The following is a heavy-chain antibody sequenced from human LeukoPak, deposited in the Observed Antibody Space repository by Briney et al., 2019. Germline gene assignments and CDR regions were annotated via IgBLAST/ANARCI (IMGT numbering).Heavy chain of an antibody. CDR2: IYYSGST. Sequence: SETLSLTCTVSGASFSSSTYCWGWVRQPPGKGLEWIGSIYYSGSTYYNPSLKSRVTMSVDTSKNQFSLKLSSVTAADTAVYYCARHAGGIAAAGTRPFDYWGQGTLVTVSS. CDR1: GASFSSSTYC. CDR3: ARHAGGIAAAGTRPFDY. V-gene: IGHV4-39*01. D-gene: IGHD6-13*01. J-gene: IGHJ4*02.